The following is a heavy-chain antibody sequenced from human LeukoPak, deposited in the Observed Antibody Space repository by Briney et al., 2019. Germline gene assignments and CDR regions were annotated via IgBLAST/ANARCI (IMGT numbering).Heavy chain of an antibody. CDR1: GGSISSYY. Sequence: SETLSLTCTVSGGSISSYYWSWIRQSPGKGLEWIGGIYHSGSTYYNPSLKSRVTISVDTSKNQFSLKLNSVTAADTAVYYCARQARNDGDYGWFGYWGQGTLVTVSS. CDR2: IYHSGST. J-gene: IGHJ4*02. D-gene: IGHD4-17*01. CDR3: ARQARNDGDYGWFGY. V-gene: IGHV4-39*01.